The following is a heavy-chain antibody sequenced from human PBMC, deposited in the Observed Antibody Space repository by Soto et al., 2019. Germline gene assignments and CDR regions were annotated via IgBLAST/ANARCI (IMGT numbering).Heavy chain of an antibody. V-gene: IGHV4-38-2*01. Sequence: ETLSLTCAVSGFSISSGYYWGWIRQPPGKGLEWIGNIDHSGSTYYNPSLKSRVTILVDTSKNQFSLKLTSVTAADTAVYYCARGRQWLSRSNWFDPWGQGTLVTVSS. J-gene: IGHJ5*02. CDR2: IDHSGST. CDR3: ARGRQWLSRSNWFDP. CDR1: GFSISSGYY. D-gene: IGHD6-19*01.